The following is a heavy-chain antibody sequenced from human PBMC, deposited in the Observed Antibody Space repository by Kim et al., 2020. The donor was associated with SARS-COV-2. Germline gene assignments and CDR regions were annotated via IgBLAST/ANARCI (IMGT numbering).Heavy chain of an antibody. J-gene: IGHJ4*02. V-gene: IGHV3-30-3*01. Sequence: GGSLRLSCAASGFTFSSYAMHWVRQAPGKGLEWVAVISYDGSNKYYADSVKGRFTISRDNSKNTLYLQMNSLRAEDTAVYYCARVGGVVVITDYFDYWGQGTLVTVSS. CDR1: GFTFSSYA. CDR2: ISYDGSNK. D-gene: IGHD3-22*01. CDR3: ARVGGVVVITDYFDY.